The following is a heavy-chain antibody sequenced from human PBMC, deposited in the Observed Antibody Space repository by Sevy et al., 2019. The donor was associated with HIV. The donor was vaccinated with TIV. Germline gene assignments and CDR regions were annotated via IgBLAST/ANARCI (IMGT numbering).Heavy chain of an antibody. Sequence: GGSLRLSCAASGFTFSTYAMHWVRQAPGKGLEWVAVISYDGSNTYYADSVKGRFTISRDSSKNTQYLQMNSLRAEDTAVYCCARDGGYDSRGYDLSNYWGQGTLVTVSS. CDR3: ARDGGYDSRGYDLSNY. CDR1: GFTFSTYA. CDR2: ISYDGSNT. D-gene: IGHD3-22*01. J-gene: IGHJ4*02. V-gene: IGHV3-30*04.